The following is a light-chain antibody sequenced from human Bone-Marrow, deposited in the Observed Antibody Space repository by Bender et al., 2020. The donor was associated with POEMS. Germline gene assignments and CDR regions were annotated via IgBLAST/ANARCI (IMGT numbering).Light chain of an antibody. CDR1: SSGVEDHKL. J-gene: IGLJ2*01. CDR2: EVS. Sequence: QSALTQPASLSGSPGQSLVISCTGTSSGVEDHKLVSWYQQHPGKAPKLIIYEVSKRPSGVSDRFSGSKSGNTASLTVSGLQADDEADYYCYSYAGNNNLVFGGGTKLTVL. V-gene: IGLV2-8*01. CDR3: YSYAGNNNLV.